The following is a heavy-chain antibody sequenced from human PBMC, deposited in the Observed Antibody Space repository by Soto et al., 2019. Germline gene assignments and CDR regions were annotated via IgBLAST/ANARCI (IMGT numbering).Heavy chain of an antibody. J-gene: IGHJ4*02. CDR3: ATEHVGGNYVFDY. Sequence: GGSLRLSFAASGFTFSDYFLSWIRQAPGKGLEWVSYISSSGIAIYYADSVKGRFTISRDNAKNSLYLQMNSLRAEDTAVYYCATEHVGGNYVFDYWGQGTLVTVSS. CDR2: ISSSGIAI. CDR1: GFTFSDYF. V-gene: IGHV3-11*01. D-gene: IGHD1-26*01.